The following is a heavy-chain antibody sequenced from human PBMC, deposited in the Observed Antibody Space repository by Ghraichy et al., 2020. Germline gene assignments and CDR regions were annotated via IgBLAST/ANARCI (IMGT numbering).Heavy chain of an antibody. CDR1: GGSVSSGSYY. J-gene: IGHJ4*02. Sequence: SQTLSLTCTVSGGSVSSGSYYWSWIRQPPRKGLEWIGYIYYSGSTNYNPSLKSRVTISVDTSKNQFSLKLSSVTAADTAVYYCASEPFTIFGVVTYYFDYWGQGTLVTVSS. V-gene: IGHV4-61*01. D-gene: IGHD3-3*01. CDR2: IYYSGST. CDR3: ASEPFTIFGVVTYYFDY.